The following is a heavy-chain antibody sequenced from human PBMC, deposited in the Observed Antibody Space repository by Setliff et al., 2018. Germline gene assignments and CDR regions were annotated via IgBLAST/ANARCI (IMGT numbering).Heavy chain of an antibody. V-gene: IGHV4-38-2*02. CDR2: IYHSGST. D-gene: IGHD3-10*01. J-gene: IGHJ5*02. Sequence: PSETLSLTCTVSGYSISSGYYWGWIRQPPGKGLEWIGSIYHSGSTYYNTSLKCRVTISVDTSKNQFSLKLSSVTAADTAVSYCARAGSIWFGELFPENWFDPWGQGTLVTVSS. CDR1: GYSISSGYY. CDR3: ARAGSIWFGELFPENWFDP.